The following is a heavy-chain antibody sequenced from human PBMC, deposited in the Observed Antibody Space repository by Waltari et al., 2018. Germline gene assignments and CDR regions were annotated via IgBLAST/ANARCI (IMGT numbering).Heavy chain of an antibody. CDR1: GYSFTSYW. J-gene: IGHJ6*02. V-gene: IGHV5-51*01. CDR3: ARLKGEAELGSGMDV. D-gene: IGHD1-7*01. CDR2: ICPGDCDT. Sequence: EVQLVQSGAEVKKPGESLKISCKGSGYSFTSYWIGWVRQMPGKGLEWMGIICPGDCDTRYSPAFQGTVTIKAGKAISTAYLQGSSLKASDTAMYYCARLKGEAELGSGMDVWGQGTTVTGSS.